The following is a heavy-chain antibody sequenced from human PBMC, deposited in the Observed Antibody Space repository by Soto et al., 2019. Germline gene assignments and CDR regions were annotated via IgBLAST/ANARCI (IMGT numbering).Heavy chain of an antibody. CDR1: GFTFSDHY. D-gene: IGHD3-22*01. J-gene: IGHJ4*02. V-gene: IGHV3-72*01. CDR3: ARETYYYDRSLYYFYLDY. Sequence: EVQLVESGGGLVQPGGSLRLSCAASGFTFSDHYMDWVRQAPGKGLEWVGRVRDKANAYTTEYAASVKDRFTISRDDSGSSLRLQMDSLKTEETAVYYCARETYYYDRSLYYFYLDYWGQGTLVTVSS. CDR2: VRDKANAYTT.